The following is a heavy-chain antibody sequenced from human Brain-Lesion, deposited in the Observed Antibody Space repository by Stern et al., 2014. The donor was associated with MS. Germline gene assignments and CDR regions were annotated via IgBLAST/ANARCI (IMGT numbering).Heavy chain of an antibody. J-gene: IGHJ4*02. CDR1: GGAVSSGDRY. Sequence: QVQLQQSGPGLVKPSQTLSLTCTVSGGAVSSGDRYWSWIRQHPEKGLEWIGYISYSGNTYYNPSLESRVTISMDRSKNQFSLKLRSVTAADTAVYYCARVTEFLRFFYPDYWGQGNRVTVSS. D-gene: IGHD3-3*01. CDR3: ARVTEFLRFFYPDY. CDR2: ISYSGNT. V-gene: IGHV4-31*03.